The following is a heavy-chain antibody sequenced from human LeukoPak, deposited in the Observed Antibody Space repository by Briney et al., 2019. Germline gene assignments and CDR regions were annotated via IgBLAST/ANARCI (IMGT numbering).Heavy chain of an antibody. CDR3: ARGGSSWDNYYYYYGMDV. D-gene: IGHD6-13*01. CDR1: GGSISSYY. Sequence: KPSETLSLTCTVSGGSISSYYWSWIRQPAGKGLEWIGRIYTSGSTNYNPSLKSRVTMSVDTSKSQFSLKLSSVTAADTAVYYCARGGSSWDNYYYYYGMDVWGQGTTVTVSS. CDR2: IYTSGST. J-gene: IGHJ6*02. V-gene: IGHV4-4*07.